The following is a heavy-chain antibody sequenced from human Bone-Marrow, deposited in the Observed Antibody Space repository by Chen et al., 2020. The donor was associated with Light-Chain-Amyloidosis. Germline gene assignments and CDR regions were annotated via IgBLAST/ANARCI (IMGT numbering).Heavy chain of an antibody. V-gene: IGHV3-7*03. Sequence: WVRQSPGKGLKWVANVRQDVSEKDYAASVKGRFTISRDDAKNSVYLQMNNLRAEDTAVYYCARDRTLFGVAQYYFDYWGQGTRVTVSS. CDR2: VRQDVSEK. CDR3: ARDRTLFGVAQYYFDY. D-gene: IGHD3-3*01. J-gene: IGHJ4*02.